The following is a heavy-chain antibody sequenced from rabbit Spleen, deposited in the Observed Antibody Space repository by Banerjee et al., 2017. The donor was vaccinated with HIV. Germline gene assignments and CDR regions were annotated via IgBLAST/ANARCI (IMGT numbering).Heavy chain of an antibody. D-gene: IGHD6-1*01. CDR1: GFSFSSSYW. J-gene: IGHJ4*01. CDR3: ARGANDDGAGYDL. V-gene: IGHV1S45*01. Sequence: QEQLEESGGDLVKPEGSLTLTCTASGFSFSSSYWTCWVRQAPGKGLEWVACIWGGRSGYTAYASWAKGRFTISKTSSTTMTLQMTSLTAADTATYFCARGANDDGAGYDLWGPGTLVTVS. CDR2: IWGGRSGYT.